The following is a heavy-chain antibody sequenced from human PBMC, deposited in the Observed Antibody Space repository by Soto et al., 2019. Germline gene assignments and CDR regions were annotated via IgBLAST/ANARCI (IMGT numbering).Heavy chain of an antibody. Sequence: SETLSLTCTVSCGSINSCGYYWSWIRQHPGKGLEWIGYIYYSGSTYYNPSLKSRVTISVDTSKNQFSLKLSSVTAADTAVYYCARVCGGDCHNGMDVWGQGTTVTVSS. CDR1: CGSINSCGYY. CDR3: ARVCGGDCHNGMDV. V-gene: IGHV4-31*03. D-gene: IGHD2-21*02. J-gene: IGHJ6*02. CDR2: IYYSGST.